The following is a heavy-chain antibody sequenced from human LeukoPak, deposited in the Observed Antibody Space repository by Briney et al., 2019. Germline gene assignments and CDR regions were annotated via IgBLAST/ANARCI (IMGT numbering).Heavy chain of an antibody. CDR3: ARDSNSWPFDY. D-gene: IGHD6-13*01. Sequence: GGSLRLPCAASGFTFSSYEMNWVRQAPGKGLEWVSYISRSGSTIYYADSVKGRFTISRDNAENSLYLQVKSLRAEDTAVYYCARDSNSWPFDYWGQGTLVTVSS. V-gene: IGHV3-48*03. CDR1: GFTFSSYE. CDR2: ISRSGSTI. J-gene: IGHJ4*02.